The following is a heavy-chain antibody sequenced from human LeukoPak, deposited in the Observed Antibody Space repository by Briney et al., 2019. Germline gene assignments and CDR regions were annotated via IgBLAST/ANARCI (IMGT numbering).Heavy chain of an antibody. CDR1: GFTFGDYA. CDR3: TKSIADFDI. D-gene: IGHD6-6*01. V-gene: IGHV3-49*04. J-gene: IGHJ3*02. CDR2: IRSKAYGGTT. Sequence: GGSLRLSCTASGFTFGDYAMSWVRQAPGKGLEWVGFIRSKAYGGTTEYAASVKGRFTISRDDSKSIAYLQMNSLKTEDTAVYYYTKSIADFDIWGQGTMVTVSS.